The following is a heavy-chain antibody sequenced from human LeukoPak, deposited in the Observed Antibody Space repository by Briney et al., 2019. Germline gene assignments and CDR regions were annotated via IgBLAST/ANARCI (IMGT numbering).Heavy chain of an antibody. CDR2: IKQDGSEK. CDR3: ARDKDRIVGATTH. Sequence: PGGSLRLSCAASGFTFSSYRMSWVRQAPGKGLEWVANIKQDGSEKYYVDSVKGRFTISRDNAKNSLYLQMNSLRAEDTAVYYCARDKDRIVGATTHWGQGTLVTVSS. CDR1: GFTFSSYR. J-gene: IGHJ4*02. D-gene: IGHD1-26*01. V-gene: IGHV3-7*01.